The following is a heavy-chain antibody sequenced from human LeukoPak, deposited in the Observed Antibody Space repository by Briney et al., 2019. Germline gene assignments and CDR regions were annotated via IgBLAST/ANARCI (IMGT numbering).Heavy chain of an antibody. CDR2: ISYDGSNK. V-gene: IGHV3-30-3*01. CDR1: GFTFGSYA. Sequence: GGSLRLSCAASGFTFGSYAMHWVRQAPGKGLEWVAVISYDGSNKYYADSVKGRFTISRDNSKNTLYLQMNSLRAEDTAVYYCARVSSVCSGGSCYFWYYYYGMDVWGQGTTVTVSS. CDR3: ARVSSVCSGGSCYFWYYYYGMDV. J-gene: IGHJ6*02. D-gene: IGHD2-15*01.